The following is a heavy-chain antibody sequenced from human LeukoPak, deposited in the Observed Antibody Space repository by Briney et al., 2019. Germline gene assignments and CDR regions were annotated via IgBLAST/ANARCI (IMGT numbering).Heavy chain of an antibody. CDR2: ISSSSSYI. CDR1: GFTFSSYG. CDR3: ARDEGYYDSN. J-gene: IGHJ4*02. D-gene: IGHD3-22*01. Sequence: PGGSLRLSCAASGFTFSSYGMHWVRQAPGKGLEWVSSISSSSSYIYYADSVKGRFTISRDNAKNSLYLQMNSLRAEDTAVYYCARDEGYYDSNWGQGTLVTVSS. V-gene: IGHV3-21*01.